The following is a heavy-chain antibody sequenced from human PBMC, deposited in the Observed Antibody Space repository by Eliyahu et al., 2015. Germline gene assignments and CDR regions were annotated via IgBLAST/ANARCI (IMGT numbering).Heavy chain of an antibody. V-gene: IGHV4-59*01. CDR2: IYYSGST. J-gene: IGHJ6*02. CDR1: GGSIXSXX. D-gene: IGHD2-8*01. CDR3: ARAALMNYYYYGMDV. Sequence: QVQLQESGPGLVKPSETLSLTCTVSGGSIXSXXWXWIRQPPGKGXEWIGYIYYSGSTNYNPPLKSRVTISVDTSKNQFSLKLSSVTAADTAVYYCARAALMNYYYYGMDVWGQGTTVTVSS.